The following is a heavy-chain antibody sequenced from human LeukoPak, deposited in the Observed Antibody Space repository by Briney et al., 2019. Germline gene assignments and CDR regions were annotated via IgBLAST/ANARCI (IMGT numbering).Heavy chain of an antibody. CDR2: IYYSGST. CDR3: ARLSDRGGSWNYGMDV. CDR1: GGSISSGGYY. Sequence: SETLSLTCTVSGGSISSGGYYWSWIRQPPGKGLEWIGYIYYSGSTNYNPSLKSRVTISVDTSKNQFSLKLSSVTAADTAVYYCARLSDRGGSWNYGMDVWGQGTTVTVPS. V-gene: IGHV4-61*08. J-gene: IGHJ6*02. D-gene: IGHD2-15*01.